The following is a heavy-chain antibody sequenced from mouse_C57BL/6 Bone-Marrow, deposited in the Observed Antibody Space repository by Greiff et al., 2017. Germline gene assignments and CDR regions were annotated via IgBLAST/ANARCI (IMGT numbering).Heavy chain of an antibody. D-gene: IGHD2-4*01. J-gene: IGHJ3*01. Sequence: VKLVQSGAELARPGASVKLSCKASGYTFTSYGISWVKQRTGQGLEWIGEIYPRSGNTYYNEKFKGKATLTADKSSSTAYMELRSLTSEDSAVYFGDRGGRYDYDPSWFAYWGQGTLVTVSA. CDR2: IYPRSGNT. V-gene: IGHV1-81*01. CDR3: DRGGRYDYDPSWFAY. CDR1: GYTFTSYG.